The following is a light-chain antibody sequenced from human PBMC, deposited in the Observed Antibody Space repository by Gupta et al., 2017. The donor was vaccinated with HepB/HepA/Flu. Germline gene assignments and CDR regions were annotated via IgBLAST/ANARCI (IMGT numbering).Light chain of an antibody. CDR1: QGISTW. V-gene: IGKV1-12*01. CDR3: QQSNNFPIT. J-gene: IGKJ5*01. Sequence: DIQMTQSPSSVSASVGDRVTITCRASQGISTWLAWYQQKPGKAPNLLIYSASALVSGVPSRFSGSGSGTDFTLTISRLQPEDFATYYCQQSNNFPITFGQGTRLEIK. CDR2: SAS.